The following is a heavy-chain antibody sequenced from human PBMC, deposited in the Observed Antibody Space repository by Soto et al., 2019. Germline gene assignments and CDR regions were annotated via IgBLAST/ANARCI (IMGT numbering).Heavy chain of an antibody. CDR2: ISAYNGNT. V-gene: IGHV1-18*01. CDR3: ARDFTGWPPDGVDS. D-gene: IGHD3-16*01. J-gene: IGHJ4*02. CDR1: GFTFTSYA. Sequence: QVHLVQSGAEVKMPGASVKVSCKASGFTFTSYAFTWVRQAPGQGLEWMGWISAYNGNTNYARNFRGRVTMTTDSATTKVYMELGSLTSDGPAVYFCARDFTGWPPDGVDSWGQGTLVSVSA.